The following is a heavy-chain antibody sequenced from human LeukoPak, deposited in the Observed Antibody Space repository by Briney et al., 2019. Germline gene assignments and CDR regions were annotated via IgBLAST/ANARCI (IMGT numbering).Heavy chain of an antibody. D-gene: IGHD2-2*02. CDR2: INHSGST. Sequence: PSETLSLTCAVYGGSFSGYYWSWIRQPPGKGLEWIGEINHSGSTNYNPSLKSRVTISVDTSKDQFSLKLSSVTAADTAVYYCARFVVVPAAILSAFDIWGQGTMVTVSS. V-gene: IGHV4-34*01. CDR1: GGSFSGYY. J-gene: IGHJ3*02. CDR3: ARFVVVPAAILSAFDI.